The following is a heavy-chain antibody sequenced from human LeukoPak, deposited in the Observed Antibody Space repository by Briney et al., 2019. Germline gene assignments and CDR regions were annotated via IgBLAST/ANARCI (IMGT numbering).Heavy chain of an antibody. J-gene: IGHJ5*02. CDR3: ARQPHAFDNWFDP. Sequence: SETLSLTCTVSGGSISSSHYWGWIRQPPGKVLEWIGNIHYSGITYYNPSLKSRVTMSVDTSKNHFSLKLTSVTVTDTAVYYCARQPHAFDNWFDPWGQGTLVTVSS. CDR1: GGSISSSHY. V-gene: IGHV4-39*01. CDR2: IHYSGIT. D-gene: IGHD3-10*01.